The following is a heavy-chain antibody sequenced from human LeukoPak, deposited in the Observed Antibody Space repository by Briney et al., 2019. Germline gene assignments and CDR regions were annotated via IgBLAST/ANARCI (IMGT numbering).Heavy chain of an antibody. J-gene: IGHJ5*02. CDR1: GGSISSYY. Sequence: PSETLSLTCTVSGGSISSYYWSWIRQPAGKGLEWIGRIYTSGSTNYNPSLKSRVTMSVDTSKNQFSLKLSSVTAADTAVYYCARELLWFGEGYNWFDPWGQGALVTVSS. D-gene: IGHD3-10*01. V-gene: IGHV4-4*07. CDR2: IYTSGST. CDR3: ARELLWFGEGYNWFDP.